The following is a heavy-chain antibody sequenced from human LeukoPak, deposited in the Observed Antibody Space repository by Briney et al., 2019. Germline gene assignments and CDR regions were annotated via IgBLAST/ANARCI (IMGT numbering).Heavy chain of an antibody. D-gene: IGHD6-19*01. V-gene: IGHV3-64*01. Sequence: GGSLRLSCAASGFTFSSYSMNWVRQAPGKGLEYVSAISSNGDSTYYANSVKGRFTVSRDNSKNTLYLQMGSLRAEDMAVYYCATRSSSGWFYDYWGQGTLVTVSS. CDR3: ATRSSSGWFYDY. CDR2: ISSNGDST. J-gene: IGHJ4*02. CDR1: GFTFSSYS.